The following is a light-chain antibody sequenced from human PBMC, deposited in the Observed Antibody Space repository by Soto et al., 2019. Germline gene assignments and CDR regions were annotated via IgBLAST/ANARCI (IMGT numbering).Light chain of an antibody. V-gene: IGLV1-44*01. CDR3: AAWDDSLNGVV. Sequence: QSVLPPPPSASGAPGQRVTISCSGSSSNIGSYPVNWYQQLPGTAPKLLMYNDDQRPSGVPDRFSGSKSGTSASLAISGLQSEDEADYYCAAWDDSLNGVVFGGGTKLTV. CDR2: NDD. CDR1: SSNIGSYP. J-gene: IGLJ2*01.